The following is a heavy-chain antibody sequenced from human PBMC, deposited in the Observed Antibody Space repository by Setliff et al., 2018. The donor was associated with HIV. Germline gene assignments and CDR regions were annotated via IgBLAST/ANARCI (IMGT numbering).Heavy chain of an antibody. D-gene: IGHD6-19*01. V-gene: IGHV4-61*02. CDR1: GGSISSGSCY. Sequence: SETLSLTCTVSGGSISSGSCYWSWIRQPAGKGLEWIGRIYASGNTNYNPSLKSRVTISVDTSKNLFSLKLSFVTAADTAVYYCAREWGSGWYFFRIDYWGQGTLVTVSS. CDR3: AREWGSGWYFFRIDY. CDR2: IYASGNT. J-gene: IGHJ4*02.